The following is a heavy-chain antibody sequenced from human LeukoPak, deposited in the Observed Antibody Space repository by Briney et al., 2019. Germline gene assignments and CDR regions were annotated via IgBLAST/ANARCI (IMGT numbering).Heavy chain of an antibody. V-gene: IGHV4-30-2*01. J-gene: IGHJ4*02. Sequence: SETLSLTCAVSGGSISSGGYSWSWIRQPPGKGLGWIGYIYHSGSTYYNPSLKSRVTISVDRSKNQFSLKLSSVTAADTAVYYCARGAYADFSDYYDSSGYYYERYYFDYWGQGTLVTASS. CDR1: GGSISSGGYS. D-gene: IGHD3-22*01. CDR3: ARGAYADFSDYYDSSGYYYERYYFDY. CDR2: IYHSGST.